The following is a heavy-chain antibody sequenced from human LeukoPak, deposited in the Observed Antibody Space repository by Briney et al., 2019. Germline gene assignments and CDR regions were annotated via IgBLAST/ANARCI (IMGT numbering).Heavy chain of an antibody. CDR2: ISSSGSTV. J-gene: IGHJ4*02. CDR1: GFTFSSYE. V-gene: IGHV3-48*03. CDR3: ARGNYYDSSGYLDY. D-gene: IGHD3-22*01. Sequence: GGSLRLSCAASGFTFSSYEMNWVRQAPGKGLEWVSYISSSGSTVYYADSVKGRFTISRDNAKNSLYLQMNSLRAEDTAVYYCARGNYYDSSGYLDYWGQGTLVTVSS.